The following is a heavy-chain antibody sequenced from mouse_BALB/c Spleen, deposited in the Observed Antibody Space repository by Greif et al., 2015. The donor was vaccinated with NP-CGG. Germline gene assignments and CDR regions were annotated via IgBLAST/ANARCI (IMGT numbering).Heavy chain of an antibody. CDR1: GVSLTGYG. CDR2: IWGEGST. D-gene: IGHD1-1*02. J-gene: IGHJ4*01. CDR3: ARHYAHYAMDY. Sequence: VQLQESGPGLVAPSQSLSITCTVSGVSLTGYGVNWVRQPPGKGLEWLGMIWGEGSTDYNSALKSRLSISKDNSKSQVFLKMNSLQTDDTARYYCARHYAHYAMDYWGQGTSVTVSS. V-gene: IGHV2-6-7*01.